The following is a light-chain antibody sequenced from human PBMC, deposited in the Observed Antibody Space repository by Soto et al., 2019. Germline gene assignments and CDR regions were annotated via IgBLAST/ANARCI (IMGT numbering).Light chain of an antibody. CDR2: LNSDGSH. Sequence: QPVLTQSPSASASLGASVKLTCTLSSGHSSYAIAWHQQQPEKGPRYLMKLNSDGSHSKGDGIPDRFSGSSSGAERYLTISSLQSEDEADYYCQTWDTGNRVFGGGTKLTVL. CDR1: SGHSSYA. CDR3: QTWDTGNRV. V-gene: IGLV4-69*02. J-gene: IGLJ2*01.